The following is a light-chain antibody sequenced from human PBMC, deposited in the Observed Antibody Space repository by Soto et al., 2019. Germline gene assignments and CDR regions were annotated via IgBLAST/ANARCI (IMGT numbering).Light chain of an antibody. CDR3: AAWDDSLNARGV. Sequence: QSVLTQPPSASGTPGQRVTISCSGSRSNIGSNAVSWYQQLPGTAPKLLIYNDNQRPSGVPDRFSASKSGTSASLAISGLQSEDEADYYCAAWDDSLNARGVFGGGTQLTFL. V-gene: IGLV1-44*01. J-gene: IGLJ3*02. CDR1: RSNIGSNA. CDR2: NDN.